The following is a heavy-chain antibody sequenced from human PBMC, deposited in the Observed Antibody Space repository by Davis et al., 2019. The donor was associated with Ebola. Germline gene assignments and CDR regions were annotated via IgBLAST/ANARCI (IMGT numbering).Heavy chain of an antibody. CDR3: ARPDVGGVIFGYFDY. J-gene: IGHJ4*02. D-gene: IGHD3-10*02. CDR2: ISGDGSRT. CDR1: GFTFDDYA. Sequence: GGSLRLSCAAYGFTFDDYAMHWVRQAPGKGLEWVSLISGDGSRTYYADSVKGRFTISRDNSKNTLYLQMNSLRAEDSAVYYCARPDVGGVIFGYFDYWGQGTLVTVSS. V-gene: IGHV3-43*02.